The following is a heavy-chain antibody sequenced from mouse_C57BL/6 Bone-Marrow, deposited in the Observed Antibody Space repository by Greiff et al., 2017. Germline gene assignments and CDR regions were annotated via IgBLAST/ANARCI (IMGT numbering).Heavy chain of an antibody. J-gene: IGHJ2*01. CDR1: GYTFTDYE. V-gene: IGHV1-15*01. D-gene: IGHD1-1*01. CDR3: TRPGSSCYCFDY. Sequence: QVQLQQSGAELVRPGASVTLSCKASGYTFTDYEMPWVKQTPVHGLEWIGAIDPETGGTAYNQKFKGKAILTADKSSSTAYMELRSLTSEDSAVYYCTRPGSSCYCFDYWGQGTTLTVSS. CDR2: IDPETGGT.